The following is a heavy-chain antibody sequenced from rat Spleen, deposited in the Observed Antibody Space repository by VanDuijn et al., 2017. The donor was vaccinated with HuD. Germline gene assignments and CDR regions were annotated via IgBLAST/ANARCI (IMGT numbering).Heavy chain of an antibody. V-gene: IGHV5-7*01. CDR2: IIYDGTRT. J-gene: IGHJ2*01. CDR3: ARLGDY. Sequence: EVQLVESGGGLVQPGRSLKLSCAASGFTFSSYHMAWVRQAPKKGLEWVATIIYDGTRTFYRDSMKGRFTVSRDNAKSTLYLQMDSLTSEDTATYYCARLGDYWGQGVMVTVSS. CDR1: GFTFSSYH.